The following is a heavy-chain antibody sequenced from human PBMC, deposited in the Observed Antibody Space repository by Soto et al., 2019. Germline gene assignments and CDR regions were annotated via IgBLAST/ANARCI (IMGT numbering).Heavy chain of an antibody. CDR3: AHRAEDIGAYGMDV. CDR2: IYWDDDK. CDR1: GFSLSTSGVG. V-gene: IGHV2-5*02. J-gene: IGHJ6*02. D-gene: IGHD2-15*01. Sequence: QITLKESGPTLVKPTQTLTLTCTFSGFSLSTSGVGVGWIRQPPGKALEWLALIYWDDDKRYSPSLKSRLTITKATSKNQVVLTMTTMDPVDTATYYCAHRAEDIGAYGMDVWGQGTTVTVSS.